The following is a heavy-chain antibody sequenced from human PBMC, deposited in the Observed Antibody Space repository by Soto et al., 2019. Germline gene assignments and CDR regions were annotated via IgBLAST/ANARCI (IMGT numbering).Heavy chain of an antibody. CDR2: IIPIFGTA. CDR1: WGTFSSYA. Sequence: QVQLVQSGAEVKKPGSSVKVSCKASWGTFSSYAISWVRQAPGQGLEWMGGIIPIFGTANYAQKFQGRVTIPADESTSTAYMELGSLRSEDTAVYYCARVRVNFAILAGYHYYYGRDVWGKGTTVTVSS. J-gene: IGHJ6*04. V-gene: IGHV1-69*01. D-gene: IGHD3-9*01. CDR3: ARVRVNFAILAGYHYYYGRDV.